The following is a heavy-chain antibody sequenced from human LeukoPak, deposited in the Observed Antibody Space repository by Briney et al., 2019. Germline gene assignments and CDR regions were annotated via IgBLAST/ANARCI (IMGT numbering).Heavy chain of an antibody. Sequence: ASVKVSCKASGYTFISYGFSWVRQAPGQGLAWMGWISACNGNINYAQKLQSRVTMTTDTSTSTAYMELRSLRSGDTAVYYCAREIAIYCSGGSSPRDNWFDPWGPGTLVTVSS. V-gene: IGHV1-18*01. CDR2: ISACNGNI. CDR3: AREIAIYCSGGSSPRDNWFDP. CDR1: GYTFISYG. D-gene: IGHD2-15*01. J-gene: IGHJ5*02.